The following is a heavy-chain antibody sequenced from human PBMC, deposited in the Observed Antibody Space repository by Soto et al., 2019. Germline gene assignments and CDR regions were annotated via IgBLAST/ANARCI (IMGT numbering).Heavy chain of an antibody. D-gene: IGHD2-2*01. CDR1: GYTFSDYY. Sequence: QVQLVQSGAEVQKPGASVKVSCKASGYTFSDYYLHWVRQAPGQALEWVGWMHPNNGGTNYAQKFRGRVTMTRDTSITTAFMELSSLSADDTAVYYCARTGEQHCTGTSCYAYYYYGLDVWGQGTTVTVSS. V-gene: IGHV1-2*02. CDR3: ARTGEQHCTGTSCYAYYYYGLDV. CDR2: MHPNNGGT. J-gene: IGHJ6*02.